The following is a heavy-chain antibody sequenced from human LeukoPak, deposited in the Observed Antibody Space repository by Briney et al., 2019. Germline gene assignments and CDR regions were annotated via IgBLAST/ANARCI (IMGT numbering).Heavy chain of an antibody. CDR3: ARELPGTCYFDN. J-gene: IGHJ4*02. Sequence: ASVKVSCKPSGYTFTSYYLHWVRRAPGQGLERVGMIDPRSGNTNYAQRFRGRVTLTRDTSTNTLYMELSSLRSEDTAVYYCARELPGTCYFDNWGQGTLVTVSS. D-gene: IGHD1-14*01. CDR1: GYTFTSYY. CDR2: IDPRSGNT. V-gene: IGHV1-46*01.